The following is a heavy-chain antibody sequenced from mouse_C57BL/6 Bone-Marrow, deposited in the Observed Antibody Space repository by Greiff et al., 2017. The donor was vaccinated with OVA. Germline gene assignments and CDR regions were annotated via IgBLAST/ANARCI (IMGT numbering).Heavy chain of an antibody. J-gene: IGHJ4*01. D-gene: IGHD1-1*01. V-gene: IGHV1-53*01. Sequence: QVQLQQPGTELVKPGASVKLSCKASGYTFTSYWMHWVKQRPGQGLEWIGNINPSNGGTNYNEKFKSKATLTVDKSSSTDYMQLSSLTSEDSAVYYCARSPPYYYGSSYAMDYWGQGTSVTVSS. CDR3: ARSPPYYYGSSYAMDY. CDR1: GYTFTSYW. CDR2: INPSNGGT.